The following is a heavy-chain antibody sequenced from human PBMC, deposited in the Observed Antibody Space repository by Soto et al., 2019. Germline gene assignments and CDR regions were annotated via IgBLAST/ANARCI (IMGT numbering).Heavy chain of an antibody. Sequence: QVQLVQSGAEVKKPGASVKVSCKASGYTFTSFGISWVRQAPGQGLEWMGWISAYNGNTNYAENLQGRVTMTTDTSTSTGYMELRSLRSDDTAVYYCARDHRGVTDAFDIWGQVTMVTVSS. D-gene: IGHD2-8*02. V-gene: IGHV1-18*01. J-gene: IGHJ3*02. CDR3: ARDHRGVTDAFDI. CDR2: ISAYNGNT. CDR1: GYTFTSFG.